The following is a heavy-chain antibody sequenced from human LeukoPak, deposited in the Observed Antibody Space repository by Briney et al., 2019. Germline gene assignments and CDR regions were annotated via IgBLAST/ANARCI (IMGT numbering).Heavy chain of an antibody. V-gene: IGHV3-23*01. CDR1: GFTFSSYG. J-gene: IGHJ5*02. CDR2: ITGSGGTI. Sequence: GGSLRLSCAASGFTFSSYGMSWVRQAPGKGLEWVSGITGSGGTIHYADSVKGRFTISRDNSKNTLYLQMNSLRAEDTAVYYCARDSRAVAATRWFDPWGQGTLVTVSS. CDR3: ARDSRAVAATRWFDP. D-gene: IGHD6-19*01.